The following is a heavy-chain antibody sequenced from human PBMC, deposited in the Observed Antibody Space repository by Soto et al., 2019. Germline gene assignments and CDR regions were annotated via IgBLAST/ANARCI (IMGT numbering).Heavy chain of an antibody. J-gene: IGHJ4*02. Sequence: QVQLEQSGAEVKKPGSSVKVSCKASGVTVNSYALIWVRQAPGQGLEWMGSIIPLFGTANSAQKFRDRVTFTADKSTSTAYMELTSLRSEDSAVYYCAGFGYSKGYAYWGQGTLVTVSS. CDR3: AGFGYSKGYAY. CDR1: GVTVNSYA. D-gene: IGHD5-18*01. V-gene: IGHV1-69*06. CDR2: IIPLFGTA.